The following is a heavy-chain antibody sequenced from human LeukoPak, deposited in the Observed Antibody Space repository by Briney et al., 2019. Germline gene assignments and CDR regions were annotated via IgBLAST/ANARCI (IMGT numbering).Heavy chain of an antibody. CDR2: INQDGSEE. Sequence: GGSLRLSCAASGFSFSSHEMNWVRQAPGKGLEWVAHINQDGSEEHYMDSVKARFTISRDNAKNSLSLQMNSLRAEDTAVYYCVRDGGVSGYDLLDYWGQGTLVTVSS. D-gene: IGHD5-12*01. V-gene: IGHV3-7*01. CDR1: GFSFSSHE. J-gene: IGHJ4*02. CDR3: VRDGGVSGYDLLDY.